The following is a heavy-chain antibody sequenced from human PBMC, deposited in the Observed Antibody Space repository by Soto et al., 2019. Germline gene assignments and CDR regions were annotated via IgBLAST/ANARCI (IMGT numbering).Heavy chain of an antibody. V-gene: IGHV4-39*01. CDR3: ASDSSSLSD. D-gene: IGHD6-13*01. CDR1: GGSISSSSYY. J-gene: IGHJ4*02. CDR2: IYYSGST. Sequence: QLQLQESGPGLVNPSETLSLTCTVSGGSISSSSYYWGWIRQPPGKGLEWIGSIYYSGSTYYNPSLRSRVTISVYTSKNQFTLKLSSVNDADRAVYYGASDSSSLSDWGQGTMVTVSS.